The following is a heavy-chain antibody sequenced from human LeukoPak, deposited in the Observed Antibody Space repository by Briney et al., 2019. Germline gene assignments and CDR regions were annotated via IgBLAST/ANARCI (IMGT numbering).Heavy chain of an antibody. CDR2: IIPILGIA. V-gene: IGHV1-69*04. CDR1: GGTFSSYA. CDR3: ASKWLRLSSQATDYYYYGMDV. J-gene: IGHJ6*02. D-gene: IGHD5-12*01. Sequence: GASVKVSCKASGGTFSSYAISWVRQAPGQGLEWMGRIIPILGIANYAQKFQGRVTITADKSTSTAYMELSSLRSEDTAVYYCASKWLRLSSQATDYYYYGMDVWGQGTTVTVSS.